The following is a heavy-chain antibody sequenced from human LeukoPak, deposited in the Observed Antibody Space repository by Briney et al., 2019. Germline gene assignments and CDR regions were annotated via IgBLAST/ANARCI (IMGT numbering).Heavy chain of an antibody. CDR1: GYTFTSYY. CDR2: INPSGGST. J-gene: IGHJ4*02. Sequence: ASVKVSCKASGYTFTSYYMHWVRQAPGQGLEWMGIINPSGGSTSYAQKFQGRVTMTRDTSTSTAYMELSSLRSEDTAVYYCARGVKDDYVWGSYRHFDYWGQGTLVTVSS. D-gene: IGHD3-16*02. V-gene: IGHV1-46*01. CDR3: ARGVKDDYVWGSYRHFDY.